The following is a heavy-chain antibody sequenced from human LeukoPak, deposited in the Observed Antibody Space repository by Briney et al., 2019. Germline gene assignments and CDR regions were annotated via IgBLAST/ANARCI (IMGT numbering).Heavy chain of an antibody. D-gene: IGHD3-10*01. CDR2: IYYSGST. Sequence: SETLSLTCTVSGGSISSYYWSWIRQPPGKGLEWIGYIYYSGSTNYNPSLKSRVTISVDTSKNQFSLKLSSVTAADTAVYYCARALRYYGSEHSDYWGQGTLVTVSS. CDR1: GGSISSYY. CDR3: ARALRYYGSEHSDY. V-gene: IGHV4-59*01. J-gene: IGHJ4*02.